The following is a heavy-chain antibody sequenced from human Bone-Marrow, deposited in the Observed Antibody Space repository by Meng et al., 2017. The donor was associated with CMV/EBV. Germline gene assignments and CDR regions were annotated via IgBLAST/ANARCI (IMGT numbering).Heavy chain of an antibody. CDR2: IYYSGST. CDR1: GGSISSGGYY. J-gene: IGHJ4*02. CDR3: ARDRVGSSWYVLDY. D-gene: IGHD6-13*01. Sequence: SETLSLTCTVSGGSISSGGYYWSWIRQHPGKGLEWIGYIYYSGSTYYNPSLKSRVTISVDTSKNQFSLKLSSVTAADTAVYYCARDRVGSSWYVLDYWGQGTRVTVSS. V-gene: IGHV4-31*03.